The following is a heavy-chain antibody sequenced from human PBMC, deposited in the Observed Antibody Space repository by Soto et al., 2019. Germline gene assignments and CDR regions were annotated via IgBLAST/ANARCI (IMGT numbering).Heavy chain of an antibody. D-gene: IGHD4-17*01. CDR3: AVGDYGSYFQH. J-gene: IGHJ1*01. CDR2: ISSSSSTI. Sequence: PGGPLRLCCSASGFTFSNACINGVRQAPGKGLEWVSYISSSSSTIYYADSVKGRFTISRDNAKNSLYLQMNSLRAEDTAVYYCAVGDYGSYFQHWGQGTLVTVSS. CDR1: GFTFSNAC. V-gene: IGHV3-48*01.